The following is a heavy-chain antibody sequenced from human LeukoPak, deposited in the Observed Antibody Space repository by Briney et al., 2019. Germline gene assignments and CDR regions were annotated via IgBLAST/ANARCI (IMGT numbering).Heavy chain of an antibody. CDR2: IYYIGST. D-gene: IGHD5-12*01. J-gene: IGHJ4*02. V-gene: IGHV4-61*05. CDR3: ARFAVDSLMVFDY. Sequence: PSETLSLTCTVSGXSISSSTDYWGWIRQPPGKGLEWIGYIYYIGSTNYNPSLTSRVTISVDTSKNQVSLKLRFVTAADTAVYYCARFAVDSLMVFDYWGQGTLVTVSS. CDR1: GXSISSSTDY.